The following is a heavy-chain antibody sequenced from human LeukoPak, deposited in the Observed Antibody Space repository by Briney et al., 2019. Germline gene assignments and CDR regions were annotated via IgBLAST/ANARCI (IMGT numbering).Heavy chain of an antibody. D-gene: IGHD2-2*02. CDR1: GGSISNSSYY. CDR2: IYYSGST. Sequence: SETLSLTCTVSGGSISNSSYYWGWIRQPPGKGLEWIGSIYYSGSTYYNPSLKSRVTISVDTSKNQFSLKLSSVTAADTAVYYCARLGQGYQLLYPVGWFDPWGQGTLVTVSS. J-gene: IGHJ5*02. V-gene: IGHV4-39*01. CDR3: ARLGQGYQLLYPVGWFDP.